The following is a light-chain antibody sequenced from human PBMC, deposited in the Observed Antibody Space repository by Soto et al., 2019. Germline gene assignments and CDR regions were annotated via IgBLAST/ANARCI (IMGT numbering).Light chain of an antibody. V-gene: IGKV3-20*01. CDR3: QQYGSSPWT. Sequence: EIVLTQSPGTLSLSPGERATLSCRASQSVSSSYLAWYQQKPGQAPRLLIYGASSRATGIPDRFSGSGSGTDVTLTISRLEAEDFAVYYCQQYGSSPWTFGQGTKVDIK. J-gene: IGKJ1*01. CDR2: GAS. CDR1: QSVSSSY.